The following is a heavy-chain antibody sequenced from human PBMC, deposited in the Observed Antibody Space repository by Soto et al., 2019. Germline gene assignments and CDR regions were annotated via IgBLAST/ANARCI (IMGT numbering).Heavy chain of an antibody. J-gene: IGHJ3*02. Sequence: ASVKVSCKASGYSFTNYAMHWVRQAPGQSLEWMGWISPGNDNTKYSQKLQGRVTITIDTSASTAYMELSSLRSEDTAVYYCARANGVFDSWGQGTMVTVSS. CDR2: ISPGNDNT. D-gene: IGHD2-8*01. V-gene: IGHV1-3*01. CDR1: GYSFTNYA. CDR3: ARANGVFDS.